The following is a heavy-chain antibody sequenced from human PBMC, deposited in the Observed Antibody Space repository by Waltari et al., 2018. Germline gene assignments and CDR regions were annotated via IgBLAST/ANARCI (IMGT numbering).Heavy chain of an antibody. CDR1: GYTFTSYD. D-gene: IGHD1-26*01. J-gene: IGHJ3*02. Sequence: QVQLVQSGAEVKKPGASVKVSCKASGYTFTSYDINWVRQATGQGLGGMGWRNTNSGNTGYAEKVQGRVTITRNTSISTADMELGSLRSEDTAVYYCASLVGATNAFDIWGQGTMVTVSS. CDR3: ASLVGATNAFDI. CDR2: RNTNSGNT. V-gene: IGHV1-8*03.